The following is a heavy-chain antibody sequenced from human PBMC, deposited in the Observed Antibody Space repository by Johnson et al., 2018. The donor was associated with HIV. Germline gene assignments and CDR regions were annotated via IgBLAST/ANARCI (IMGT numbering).Heavy chain of an antibody. Sequence: VQLVESGGGLFKPWGSLRLSCAASGFTSSHYYMSWIRQAPGKGLEWVSYISSSGSTIYYAGSVKGRLTISMDNAKNSLYLQMNSLRAEYTAVYYCARDHRAYCGGDCYSDAFDIWGQGTMVTVSS. CDR2: ISSSGSTI. J-gene: IGHJ3*02. D-gene: IGHD2-21*02. CDR1: GFTSSHYY. CDR3: ARDHRAYCGGDCYSDAFDI. V-gene: IGHV3-11*04.